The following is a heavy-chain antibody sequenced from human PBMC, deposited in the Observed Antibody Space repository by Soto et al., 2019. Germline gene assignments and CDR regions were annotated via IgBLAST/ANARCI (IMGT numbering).Heavy chain of an antibody. CDR3: ARDWKGAEGFDP. CDR2: IGADNGDT. Sequence: QVQLVQSGAEVKKPGASVKVSCKASGYTFSTYGFSWVRQAPGQGLEWMGWIGADNGDTNYAQNFQCRVTMTTDTSTITSYMELRSLTSDDTAVYFCARDWKGAEGFDPWGQGTLVTVSS. J-gene: IGHJ5*02. D-gene: IGHD1-1*01. V-gene: IGHV1-18*01. CDR1: GYTFSTYG.